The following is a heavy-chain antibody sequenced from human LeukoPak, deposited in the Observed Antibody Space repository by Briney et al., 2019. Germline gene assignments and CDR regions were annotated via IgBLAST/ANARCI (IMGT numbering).Heavy chain of an antibody. J-gene: IGHJ4*02. CDR3: ARDLGTFTFDFDH. Sequence: ASVKVSCTASGYSFSDYYMHWVRQAPGQGLEWMGWIIPNSGVTNYAQNFRGRVTMTRDTSISTAYMELSRLRSDDTAVYYCARDLGTFTFDFDHWGQGTLVAVSS. CDR1: GYSFSDYY. V-gene: IGHV1-2*02. CDR2: IIPNSGVT. D-gene: IGHD1-26*01.